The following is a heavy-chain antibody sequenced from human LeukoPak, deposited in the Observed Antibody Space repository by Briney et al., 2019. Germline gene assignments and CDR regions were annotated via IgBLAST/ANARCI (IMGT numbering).Heavy chain of an antibody. CDR3: ARADRLHGGPYLIGP. CDR2: INPNGGGT. Sequence: VASVKVSCKTSGYSFTDYYMHWVRQAPGQGLEWMGWINPNGGGTSSAQKFQGRVTMTRDTSISTVYMEVSWLTSDDTAIYYCARADRLHGGPYLIGPWGQGTLVTVSS. CDR1: GYSFTDYY. D-gene: IGHD2-21*01. V-gene: IGHV1-2*02. J-gene: IGHJ5*02.